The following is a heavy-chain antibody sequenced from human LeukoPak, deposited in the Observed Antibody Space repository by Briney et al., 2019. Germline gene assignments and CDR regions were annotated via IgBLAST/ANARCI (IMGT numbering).Heavy chain of an antibody. CDR3: ARILRSGNSGCACDY. V-gene: IGHV3-7*05. CDR2: INQDGSEK. J-gene: IGHJ4*02. D-gene: IGHD5-12*01. CDR1: GFSFSNYW. Sequence: GGSLRLSCAVSGFSFSNYWMTWVRQAPGKGLEWVANINQDGSEKNYVDSVKGRFTISRDNAKKSLYLQMNSLRAEETAVYFCARILRSGNSGCACDYWGQGALVTVSS.